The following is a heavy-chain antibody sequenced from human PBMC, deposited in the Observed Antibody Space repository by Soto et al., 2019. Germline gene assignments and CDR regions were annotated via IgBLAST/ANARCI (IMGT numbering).Heavy chain of an antibody. CDR2: IIPIFGTA. J-gene: IGHJ6*02. Sequence: ASVKVSCKASGGTFSSYAISWVRQAPGQGLEWMGGIIPIFGTANYAQKLQGRVTITADESTSTAYMELSSLRSEDTAVYYCARPTGKYQLLSGTYYYYYGMDVWGQGTTVTVSS. CDR3: ARPTGKYQLLSGTYYYYYGMDV. D-gene: IGHD2-2*01. V-gene: IGHV1-69*13. CDR1: GGTFSSYA.